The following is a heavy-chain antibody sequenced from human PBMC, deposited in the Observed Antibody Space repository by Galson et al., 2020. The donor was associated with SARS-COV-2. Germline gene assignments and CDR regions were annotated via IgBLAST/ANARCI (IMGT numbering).Heavy chain of an antibody. CDR3: ARDIVVVPAAAGPPPAPPTTSWYVDL. V-gene: IGHV4-59*12. D-gene: IGHD2-2*01. CDR2: IYYSGST. J-gene: IGHJ2*01. Sequence: SETLSLTCTVSGGSISSYYWSWIRQPPGKGLEWIGYIYYSGSTNYNPSLKSRVTISVDTSKNQFSLKLSSVTAADTAVYYCARDIVVVPAAAGPPPAPPTTSWYVDLWGRGTLVTVSS. CDR1: GGSISSYY.